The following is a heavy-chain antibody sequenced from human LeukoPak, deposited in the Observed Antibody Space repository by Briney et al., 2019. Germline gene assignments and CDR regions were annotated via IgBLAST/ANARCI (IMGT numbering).Heavy chain of an antibody. CDR3: ARINSSGWYFDY. V-gene: IGHV4-59*01. CDR2: IYYSGST. D-gene: IGHD6-19*01. CDR1: GGSISSYY. J-gene: IGHJ4*02. Sequence: SETLSHTCTVSGGSISSYYWSWIRQPPGKGLEWIGYIYYSGSTNYNPSLKSRVTISVDTSKNQFSLKLSSVTAADTAVYYCARINSSGWYFDYWGQGTLVTVSS.